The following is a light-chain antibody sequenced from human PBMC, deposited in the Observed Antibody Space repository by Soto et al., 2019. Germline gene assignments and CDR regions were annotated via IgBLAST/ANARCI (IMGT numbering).Light chain of an antibody. J-gene: IGLJ3*02. CDR1: SSKIGAGYD. CDR2: GNS. V-gene: IGLV1-40*01. Sequence: QLLLTQPPSVSGAPGQRVTISCTGSSSKIGAGYDVHWYQQLPGTAPKLLIYGNSNRPSGVPDRFSGSKSGTSASLAITGLQAEDEADYYCQSYDSSLSGWVFGGGTKLTVL. CDR3: QSYDSSLSGWV.